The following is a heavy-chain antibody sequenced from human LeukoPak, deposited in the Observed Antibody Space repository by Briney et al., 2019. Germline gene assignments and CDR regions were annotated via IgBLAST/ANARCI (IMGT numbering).Heavy chain of an antibody. CDR3: ATSKGGPYYFHS. CDR1: GGSFSGYY. CDR2: INHSGST. V-gene: IGHV4-34*01. Sequence: SETLSLTCAVYGGSFSGYYWSWIRQPPGKGREWIGEINHSGSTNDNPSLRSRVTISVDTSRKQFSLKLSSVTAADAAVYYCATSKGGPYYFHSWGHGTPVTVS. J-gene: IGHJ4*01. D-gene: IGHD3-3*01.